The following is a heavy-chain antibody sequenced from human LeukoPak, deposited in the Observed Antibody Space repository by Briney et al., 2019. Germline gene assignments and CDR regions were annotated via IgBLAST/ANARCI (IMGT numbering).Heavy chain of an antibody. Sequence: ASVKVSCKASGYTFTSYGISWVRQAPGQGLEWMGWISAYNGNTNYAQKLQGRVTMTTDTSTSTAYMELRSLRSDDTAVYYCARRYSSSWSWELVTATDWFDPWGQGTLVTVSS. CDR1: GYTFTSYG. V-gene: IGHV1-18*01. CDR2: ISAYNGNT. CDR3: ARRYSSSWSWELVTATDWFDP. D-gene: IGHD6-13*01. J-gene: IGHJ5*02.